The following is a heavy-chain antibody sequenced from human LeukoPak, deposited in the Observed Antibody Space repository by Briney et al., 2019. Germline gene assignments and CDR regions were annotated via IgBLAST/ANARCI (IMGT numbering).Heavy chain of an antibody. V-gene: IGHV1-2*02. Sequence: ASVKVSCKASGYTFTGYYMHWVRQAPGQGLEWMGWINPNSGGTNYAQKFQGRVTMTRDTSASTAYMELSSLRSEDTAVYYCARGGYCSSTSCYPFDYWGQGTLVTVPS. D-gene: IGHD2-2*01. CDR2: INPNSGGT. J-gene: IGHJ4*02. CDR3: ARGGYCSSTSCYPFDY. CDR1: GYTFTGYY.